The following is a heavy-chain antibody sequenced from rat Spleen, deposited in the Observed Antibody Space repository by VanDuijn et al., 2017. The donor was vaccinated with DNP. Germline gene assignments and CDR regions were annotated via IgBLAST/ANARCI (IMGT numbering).Heavy chain of an antibody. CDR2: IISTGGST. D-gene: IGHD1-12*02. V-gene: IGHV5S13*01. Sequence: EVQLVESGGGLVQPGGSLRLSCAASGFIFSDYAMVWIRQVPGKGLEWIASIISTGGSTYYPDFVKGRFTISRDNAKNTLYLQMNSLRSEDMATYYCVSPDYYDGSYPFFWGPGTMVTVSS. CDR3: VSPDYYDGSYPFF. J-gene: IGHJ1*01. CDR1: GFIFSDYA.